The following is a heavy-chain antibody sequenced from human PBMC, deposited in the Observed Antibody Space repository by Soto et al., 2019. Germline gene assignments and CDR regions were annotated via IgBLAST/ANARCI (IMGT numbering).Heavy chain of an antibody. CDR2: IYSGGST. J-gene: IGHJ5*02. V-gene: IGHV3-66*01. Sequence: PGGSLRLSCAASGFTVSSNYMSWVRQAPGKGLEWVSVIYSGGSTYYADSVKGRFTISRDNSKNTLYLQMNSLRAEDTAVYYCARDSLGYSSNWFDPWGQGTRVTVAS. CDR3: ARDSLGYSSNWFDP. D-gene: IGHD6-19*01. CDR1: GFTVSSNY.